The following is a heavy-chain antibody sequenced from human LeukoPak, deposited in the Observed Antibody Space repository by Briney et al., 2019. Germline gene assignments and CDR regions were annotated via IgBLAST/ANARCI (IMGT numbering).Heavy chain of an antibody. D-gene: IGHD1-26*01. Sequence: GRSLRLSCAASGFTFSSYAMHWVRQAPGKGLEWVAVKSYDGSNKYYADSVKGRFTISRDNSENTLYLQMNSLRAEDTAVYYCARERSGSYYFSKAFDIWGQGTMVTVSS. CDR2: KSYDGSNK. CDR3: ARERSGSYYFSKAFDI. J-gene: IGHJ3*02. CDR1: GFTFSSYA. V-gene: IGHV3-30-3*01.